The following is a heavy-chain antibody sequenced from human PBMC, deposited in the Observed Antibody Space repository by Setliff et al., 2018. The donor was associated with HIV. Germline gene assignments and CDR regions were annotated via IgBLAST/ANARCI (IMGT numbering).Heavy chain of an antibody. J-gene: IGHJ3*02. D-gene: IGHD3-22*01. CDR2: IYSSGNT. CDR1: GGSIRSDSYY. CDR3: ARQGAGYYYDSSEYYTGNGFDM. Sequence: PSETLSLTCTVSGGSIRSDSYYWTWIRQPAGEGLEWIGRIYSSGNTNYNPSLEDRVTMSVDTSNNQFSLSLRSVTAADTAVYYCARQGAGYYYDSSEYYTGNGFDMWGQGTMVTVSS. V-gene: IGHV4-61*02.